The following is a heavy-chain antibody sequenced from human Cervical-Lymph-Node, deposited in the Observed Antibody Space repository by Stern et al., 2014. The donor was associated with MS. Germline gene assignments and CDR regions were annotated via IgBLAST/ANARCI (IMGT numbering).Heavy chain of an antibody. CDR1: GFTVSRDY. CDR2: ITNVGST. V-gene: IGHV3-53*01. D-gene: IGHD1-1*01. J-gene: IGHJ4*02. Sequence: EMQLVESGGGVIQPGGSLRLSCTASGFTVSRDYMTWVRQAPGKGLEWVSLITNVGSTFYTDSVKGRSTISRDDSKNTVYLHMTSLRAEDTAMYYCARDTSSPERSDWWGQGTLVTVSS. CDR3: ARDTSSPERSDW.